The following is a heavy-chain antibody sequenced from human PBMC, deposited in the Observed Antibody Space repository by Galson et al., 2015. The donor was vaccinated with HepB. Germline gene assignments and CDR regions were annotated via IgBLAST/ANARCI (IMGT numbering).Heavy chain of an antibody. J-gene: IGHJ6*02. CDR3: ARVRGYCSGGSCPRNEKLYYYGMDV. CDR1: GFTFSSYS. D-gene: IGHD2-15*01. Sequence: SLRLSCAASGFTFSSYSMNWVRQAPGKGLEWVSSISSSSSYIYYADSVKGRFTISRDNAKNSLYLQMNSLRAEDAAVYYCARVRGYCSGGSCPRNEKLYYYGMDVWGQGTTVTVSS. V-gene: IGHV3-21*01. CDR2: ISSSSSYI.